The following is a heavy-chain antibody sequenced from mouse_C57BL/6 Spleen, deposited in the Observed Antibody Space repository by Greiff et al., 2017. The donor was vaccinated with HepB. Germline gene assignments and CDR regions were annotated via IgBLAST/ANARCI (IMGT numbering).Heavy chain of an antibody. V-gene: IGHV1-20*01. J-gene: IGHJ4*01. CDR3: ARPTRGAMDY. CDR2: INPYNGDT. Sequence: VEPGDSVKISCKASGYSFTGYFMNWVMQSHGKSLEWIGRINPYNGDTFYNQKFKGKATLTVDKSSSTAHMELRSLTSEDSAVYYCARPTRGAMDYWGQGTSVTVSS. CDR1: GYSFTGYF.